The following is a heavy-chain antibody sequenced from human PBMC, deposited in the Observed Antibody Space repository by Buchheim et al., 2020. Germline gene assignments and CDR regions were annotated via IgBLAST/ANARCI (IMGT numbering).Heavy chain of an antibody. J-gene: IGHJ4*02. CDR2: ISYDGSNK. CDR1: GFTFSSYG. D-gene: IGHD2-2*01. CDR3: AKDRRMVGILPAARLGS. Sequence: QVQLVESGGGVVQPGRSLRLSCAASGFTFSSYGMHWVRQAPGKGLEWVAVISYDGSNKYYADSVKGRFTISRDNSKNTLYLQMNSLRAEDAAIYYCAKDRRMVGILPAARLGSWGQGTL. V-gene: IGHV3-30*18.